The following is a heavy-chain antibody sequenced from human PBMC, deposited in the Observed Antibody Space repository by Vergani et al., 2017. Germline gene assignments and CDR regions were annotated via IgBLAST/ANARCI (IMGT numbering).Heavy chain of an antibody. Sequence: QVQLQESGPGLVKPSETLSLTCTVSGYSISSGYYWGWIRQPPGKGLEWIGSIYHSGSTYYNPSLKSRVTISVDTSNNQFSLKLSSVTAADTAVYYCAAIYGYLDYWGQGTLVTVSS. CDR1: GYSISSGYY. D-gene: IGHD3-10*01. CDR3: AAIYGYLDY. CDR2: IYHSGST. J-gene: IGHJ4*02. V-gene: IGHV4-38-2*02.